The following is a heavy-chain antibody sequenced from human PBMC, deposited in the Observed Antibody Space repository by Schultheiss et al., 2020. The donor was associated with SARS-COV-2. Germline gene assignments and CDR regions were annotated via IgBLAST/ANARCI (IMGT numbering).Heavy chain of an antibody. V-gene: IGHV1-8*01. J-gene: IGHJ4*02. CDR2: MNPNSGNT. D-gene: IGHD1-26*01. Sequence: ASVKVSCKASGYTFTSYDINWVRQATGQGLEWMGWMNPNSGNTGYAQKFQGRVTITADESTSTAYMELSSLRSEDTAVYYCALGHTDYWGQGTLVTVSS. CDR3: ALGHTDY. CDR1: GYTFTSYD.